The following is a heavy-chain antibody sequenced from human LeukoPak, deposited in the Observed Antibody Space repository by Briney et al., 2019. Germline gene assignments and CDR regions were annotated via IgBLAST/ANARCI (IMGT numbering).Heavy chain of an antibody. CDR3: ARAITMVRGVIIEGDDAFDI. Sequence: PSETLSLTCTVSGGSISSYYWSWIRQPPGKGLEWIGYIYHSGSTYYNPSLKSRVTISVDRSKNQFSLKLSSVTAADTAVYYCARAITMVRGVIIEGDDAFDIWGQGTMVTVSS. J-gene: IGHJ3*02. D-gene: IGHD3-10*01. V-gene: IGHV4-59*12. CDR1: GGSISSYY. CDR2: IYHSGST.